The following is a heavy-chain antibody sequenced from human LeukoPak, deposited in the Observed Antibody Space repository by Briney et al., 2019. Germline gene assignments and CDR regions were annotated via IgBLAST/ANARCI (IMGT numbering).Heavy chain of an antibody. CDR1: GFTFSSYE. CDR2: ISTGADST. Sequence: PGGSLRLSCAASGFTFSSYEMNWVRQAPGKGLEWVSFISTGADSTHYADSVKGRFTISRGNAENSLYLQMNSLRAEDTAVYYCVRTTYYYASGRWGQGTLVTVSS. J-gene: IGHJ4*02. V-gene: IGHV3-48*03. CDR3: VRTTYYYASGR. D-gene: IGHD3-10*01.